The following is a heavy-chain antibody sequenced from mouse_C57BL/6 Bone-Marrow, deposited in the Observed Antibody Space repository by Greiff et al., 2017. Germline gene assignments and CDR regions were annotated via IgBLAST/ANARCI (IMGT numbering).Heavy chain of an antibody. CDR1: GYTFTSYW. CDR2: IDPSDSYT. V-gene: IGHV1-69*01. D-gene: IGHD1-1*01. Sequence: QVQLQQPGAELVMPGASVKLSCPASGYTFTSYWMHWVKQRPGQGLEWIGEIDPSDSYTNYNQKFKGKSTLTVDKSSSTAYMQLSSLTSEDSAVYYCARNYGSMDYWGQGTSVTVSS. CDR3: ARNYGSMDY. J-gene: IGHJ4*01.